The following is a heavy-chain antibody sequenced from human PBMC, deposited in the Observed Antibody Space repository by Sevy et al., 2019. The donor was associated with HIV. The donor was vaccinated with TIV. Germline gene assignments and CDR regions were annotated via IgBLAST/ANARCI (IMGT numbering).Heavy chain of an antibody. J-gene: IGHJ3*02. Sequence: GESLKISCAASGFTFSSYSMNWVRQAPGKGLEWVSYISSSSSTIYDADSVKGRFTISRDNAKNSLYLQMNSLRAEDTAVYYCARVGIVVVGALDIWGQGTMVTVSS. CDR1: GFTFSSYS. D-gene: IGHD2-15*01. CDR2: ISSSSSTI. CDR3: ARVGIVVVGALDI. V-gene: IGHV3-48*01.